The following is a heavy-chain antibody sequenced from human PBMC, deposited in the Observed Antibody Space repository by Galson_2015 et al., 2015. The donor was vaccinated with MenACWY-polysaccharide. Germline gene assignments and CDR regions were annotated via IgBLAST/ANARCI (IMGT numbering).Heavy chain of an antibody. CDR3: ARDNWDDH. V-gene: IGHV3-7*01. Sequence: SLRLSCAASGFTFSNYWMSWVRQAPGKGLEWVANIKQDGSAEYYVDSVRGRFTISRDNAKNSVYLQMSSLRAEGTAVYYCARDNWDDHWGQGTLVTVSS. CDR2: IKQDGSAE. CDR1: GFTFSNYW. J-gene: IGHJ5*02.